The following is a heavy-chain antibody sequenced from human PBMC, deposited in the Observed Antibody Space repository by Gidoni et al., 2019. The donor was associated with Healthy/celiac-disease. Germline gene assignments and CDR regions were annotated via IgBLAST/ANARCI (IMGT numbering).Heavy chain of an antibody. J-gene: IGHJ4*02. Sequence: EVQLVESWGGLVQPGRSLRLSCAASVFTFDDYAMHWVRQAPGKGLEWVSGISWNSGSIGYADSVKGRFTISRDNAKNSLYLQMNSLRAEETALYYCAKDKGSWYAGLDYWGQGPLVTLSS. V-gene: IGHV3-9*01. CDR2: ISWNSGSI. CDR3: AKDKGSWYAGLDY. CDR1: VFTFDDYA. D-gene: IGHD6-13*01.